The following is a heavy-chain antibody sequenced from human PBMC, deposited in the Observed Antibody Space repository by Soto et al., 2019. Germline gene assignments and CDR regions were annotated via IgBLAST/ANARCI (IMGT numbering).Heavy chain of an antibody. D-gene: IGHD2-2*01. J-gene: IGHJ5*02. CDR2: IYYSGST. CDR3: ARGIGYCSSTSCSYWFDP. V-gene: IGHV4-31*03. CDR1: GGSISSGGYY. Sequence: SETLSLTCTVSGGSISSGGYYWSWIRQHPXKGLEWIGYIYYSGSTYYNPSLKSRVTISVDTSKNQFSLKLSSVTAADTAVYYCARGIGYCSSTSCSYWFDPWGQGTLVTVSS.